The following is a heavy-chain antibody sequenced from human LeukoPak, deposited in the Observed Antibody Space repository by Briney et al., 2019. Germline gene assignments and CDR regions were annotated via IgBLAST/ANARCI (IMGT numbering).Heavy chain of an antibody. CDR1: GFTFXXXX. J-gene: IGHJ4*02. CDR2: INNYGDXT. D-gene: IGHD6-19*01. CDR3: VKPNLAVAGTRYFDS. Sequence: GGSLRLXXXASGFTFXXXXXXXVRQAXGXXXXXXXXINNYGDXTYYADSXXXXXXISXDNSKNTLYLQMSSLRAXXTAVYSCVKPNLAVAGTRYFDSWGQGTLVTVSS. V-gene: IGHV3-64D*06.